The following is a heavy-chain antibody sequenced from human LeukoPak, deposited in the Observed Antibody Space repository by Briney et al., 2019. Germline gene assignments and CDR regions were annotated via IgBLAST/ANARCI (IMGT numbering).Heavy chain of an antibody. CDR1: GFTFSSYA. J-gene: IGHJ3*02. D-gene: IGHD7-27*01. Sequence: GGSLRLSCAASGFTFSSYAMHWVRQASGKGLEWVAVISYDGSNKYYADSVKGRFTISRDNSKNTLYLQMNSLRAEDTAVYYCARGNWGNDAFDIWGQGTMVTVSS. CDR3: ARGNWGNDAFDI. CDR2: ISYDGSNK. V-gene: IGHV3-30-3*01.